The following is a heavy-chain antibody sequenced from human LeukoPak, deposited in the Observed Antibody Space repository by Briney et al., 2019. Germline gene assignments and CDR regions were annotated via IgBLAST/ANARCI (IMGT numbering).Heavy chain of an antibody. CDR2: IYYSGST. V-gene: IGHV4-30-4*08. Sequence: PSQTLSLTCTVSGGSISSGGYYWSWLRQPPGKGLEWIGYIYYSGSTYYNPSLKSRVTISVDTSKNQFSLKLSSVTAADTAVYYCASLHYDFWSGYSPFDYWGQGTLVTVSS. CDR1: GGSISSGGYY. CDR3: ASLHYDFWSGYSPFDY. J-gene: IGHJ4*02. D-gene: IGHD3-3*01.